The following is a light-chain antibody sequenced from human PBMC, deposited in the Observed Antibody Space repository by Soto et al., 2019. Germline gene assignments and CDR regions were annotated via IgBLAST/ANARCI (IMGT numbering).Light chain of an antibody. V-gene: IGKV3-11*01. CDR1: QSVSSY. CDR2: DAS. CDR3: QHYGNSPYT. J-gene: IGKJ2*01. Sequence: EIVLTQSPATLSLSPGERATLSCRASQSVSSYLAWYQQKPGQAPRLLIYDASNRATGIPARFSGSGSGTDFTLTISSLEPEDFAVYYCQHYGNSPYTFGQGTKLEI.